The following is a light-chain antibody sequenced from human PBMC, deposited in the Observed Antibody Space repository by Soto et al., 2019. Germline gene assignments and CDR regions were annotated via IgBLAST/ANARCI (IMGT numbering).Light chain of an antibody. CDR3: QHRSNWPPG. V-gene: IGKV3-11*01. CDR2: DTS. CDR1: QSVGTF. Sequence: EIVLTQSPATLSLSPVERATLSCMASQSVGTFLGWYQQKPGQVPRLLIYDTSKRATGIPARFSGSGSGTDFFLTISSLAPEDFAVYYCQHRSNWPPGFGQGTRLEIK. J-gene: IGKJ5*01.